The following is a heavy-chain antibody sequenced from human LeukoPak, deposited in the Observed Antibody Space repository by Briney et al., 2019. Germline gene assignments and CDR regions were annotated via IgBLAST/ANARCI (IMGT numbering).Heavy chain of an antibody. CDR2: ISPSGGIT. CDR1: GFTFSSYG. D-gene: IGHD3-10*02. CDR3: AKGVNYFVLEY. J-gene: IGHJ4*02. V-gene: IGHV3-23*01. Sequence: PGGSLRLSCAASGFTFSSYGMHWDRQAPGKGLEWVSAISPSGGITYYEDSVKGRFTISRDNSKNTLYLQMNSLTAEDTAVYYCAKGVNYFVLEYWGQGTLVTISS.